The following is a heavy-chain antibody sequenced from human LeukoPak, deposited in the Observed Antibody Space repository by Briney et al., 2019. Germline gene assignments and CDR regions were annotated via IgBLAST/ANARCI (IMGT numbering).Heavy chain of an antibody. J-gene: IGHJ4*02. D-gene: IGHD7-27*01. V-gene: IGHV3-23*01. CDR3: ARDLAWGAFDS. Sequence: GGSLRLSCAASGFTFSNHGMNWVRQAPGKGLEWLSGVSPPGGGTYYADSVKGRFTISRDDSKNTLSLQMSSLTVEDTAIYYCARDLAWGAFDSWGQGTLVTVSS. CDR2: VSPPGGGT. CDR1: GFTFSNHG.